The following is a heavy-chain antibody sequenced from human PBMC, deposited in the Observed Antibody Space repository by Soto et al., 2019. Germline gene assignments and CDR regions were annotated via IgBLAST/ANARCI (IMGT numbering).Heavy chain of an antibody. D-gene: IGHD4-4*01. CDR1: GYTFTGYY. Sequence: ASVKVSCKASGYTFTGYYMHWVRQAPGQGLEWMGWINPNSGGTNYAQKFQGRVTMTRDTSISTAYMELSRLRSDDTAVYYCARDIKVRTVTTFYYGMDVWGQGTTVTVSS. CDR2: INPNSGGT. J-gene: IGHJ6*02. V-gene: IGHV1-2*02. CDR3: ARDIKVRTVTTFYYGMDV.